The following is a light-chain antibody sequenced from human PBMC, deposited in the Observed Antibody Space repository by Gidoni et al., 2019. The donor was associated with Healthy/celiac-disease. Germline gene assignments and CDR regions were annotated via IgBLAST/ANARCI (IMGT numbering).Light chain of an antibody. CDR1: QDISNY. CDR2: DAS. CDR3: QQYDNLPT. V-gene: IGKV1-33*01. Sequence: DIQMTQSPSSLSASVGDRVTITCQASQDISNYLNWYQQKPGKAPKLLIYDASNLETGVPSRFSGRGSATDFTFTISSLQPEDIATYYCQQYDNLPTFXGXTKVEIK. J-gene: IGKJ4*01.